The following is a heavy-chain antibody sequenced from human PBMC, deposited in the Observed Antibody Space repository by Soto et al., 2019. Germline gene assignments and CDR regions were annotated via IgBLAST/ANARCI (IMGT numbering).Heavy chain of an antibody. CDR2: ISYDGSNK. CDR3: AKTLTLSYYYGMDV. V-gene: IGHV3-30*18. D-gene: IGHD2-21*02. J-gene: IGHJ6*02. CDR1: GFTFSSYG. Sequence: QVQLVESGGGLVQPGRSLRLSCAASGFTFSSYGMHWVRQAPGKGLEWVAVISYDGSNKYYADSVKGRFTISRDNSKHTLYLQMNSLRAEDTAVYYCAKTLTLSYYYGMDVWGQGTTVTVSS.